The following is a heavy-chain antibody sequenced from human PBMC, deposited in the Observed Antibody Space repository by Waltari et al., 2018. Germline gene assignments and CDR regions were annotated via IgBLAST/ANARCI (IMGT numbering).Heavy chain of an antibody. CDR1: GFTFSSYS. D-gene: IGHD6-13*01. Sequence: EVQLVESGGGLVKPGGSLRLSCAASGFTFSSYSMNWVRQAPGKGLEWVSSISSSSSYIYYADSVKGRFTISRDNAKNSLYLQMNSLRAEDTAVYYCARVQKQQLDLVWYWGQGTLVTVSS. CDR2: ISSSSSYI. J-gene: IGHJ4*02. CDR3: ARVQKQQLDLVWY. V-gene: IGHV3-21*01.